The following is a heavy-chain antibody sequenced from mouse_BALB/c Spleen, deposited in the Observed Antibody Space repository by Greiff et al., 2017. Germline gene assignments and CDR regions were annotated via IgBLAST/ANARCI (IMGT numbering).Heavy chain of an antibody. Sequence: VQLKQSGAELVKPGASVKLSCTASGFNIKDTYMHWVKQRPEQGLVWIGRIDPANGNTKYDPKFQGKATITADTSSNTAYLQLSSLTSEDTAVYYCASDYGYAMDYWGQGTSVTVSS. J-gene: IGHJ4*01. D-gene: IGHD2-4*01. V-gene: IGHV14-3*02. CDR1: GFNIKDTY. CDR2: IDPANGNT. CDR3: ASDYGYAMDY.